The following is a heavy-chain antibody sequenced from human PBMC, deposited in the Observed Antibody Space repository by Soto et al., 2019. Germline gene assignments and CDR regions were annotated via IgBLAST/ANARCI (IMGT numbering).Heavy chain of an antibody. D-gene: IGHD2-2*01. CDR1: GYDFTNYS. Sequence: PGESRTVACLSSGYDFTNYSSAWGLQMPGKGLEWMGIIYPGDSDIRYSPSFQGHVTFSADKSINTAYLQWRSLKASDTAMYYCARRRGLRTSNPCFDYSASSGMDVWAQGTTLTVSS. CDR3: ARRRGLRTSNPCFDYSASSGMDV. J-gene: IGHJ6*02. CDR2: IYPGDSDI. V-gene: IGHV5-51*01.